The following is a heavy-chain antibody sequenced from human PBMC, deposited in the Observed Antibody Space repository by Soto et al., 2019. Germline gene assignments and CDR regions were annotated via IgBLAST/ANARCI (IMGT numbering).Heavy chain of an antibody. CDR1: GYSFTTYW. V-gene: IGHV5-51*01. CDR3: ATSIMYDILTGYYYYGMDV. Sequence: GESLKISCKASGYSFTTYWVGWVRQMPGKGLEWMGIIYPGDSDTRYSPSFQGQVTISADKSISTAYLQWSSLKASDTAMYYCATSIMYDILTGYYYYGMDVWGQGTTVTVSS. CDR2: IYPGDSDT. D-gene: IGHD3-9*01. J-gene: IGHJ6*02.